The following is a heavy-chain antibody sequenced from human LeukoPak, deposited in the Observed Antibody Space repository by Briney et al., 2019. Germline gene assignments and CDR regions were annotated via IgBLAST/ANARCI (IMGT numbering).Heavy chain of an antibody. Sequence: GASVKVSCKTSGFTFTSYGISWVRQAPGQGLEWVGWISGYNGNTNYAQKFRGRLTMTTDTSTTTVYMELRSLRSDDTAVYYCAKDRSSSAREDWGQGTLVTVSS. V-gene: IGHV1-18*01. CDR3: AKDRSSSARED. D-gene: IGHD6-13*01. CDR2: ISGYNGNT. J-gene: IGHJ4*02. CDR1: GFTFTSYG.